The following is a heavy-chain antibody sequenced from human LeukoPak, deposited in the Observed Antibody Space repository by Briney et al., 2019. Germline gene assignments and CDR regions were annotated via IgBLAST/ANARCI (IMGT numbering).Heavy chain of an antibody. CDR1: GYTFTSYF. V-gene: IGHV1-46*01. CDR3: ARDPSIFGGPGNFDV. Sequence: ASVKVSCKTSGYTFTSYFMHWVRQAPGQGPEWMAIINPSTGSANYAQEFRGRFTMTRDTSTRTLFMELSSLRSEDTAVYYCARDPSIFGGPGNFDVWGQGTMITVSS. D-gene: IGHD3-3*02. CDR2: INPSTGSA. J-gene: IGHJ3*01.